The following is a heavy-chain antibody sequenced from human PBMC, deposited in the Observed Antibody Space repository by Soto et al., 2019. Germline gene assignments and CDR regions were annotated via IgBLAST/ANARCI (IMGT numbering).Heavy chain of an antibody. J-gene: IGHJ6*02. CDR1: GFTFSSYA. Sequence: GGSLRLSCAASGFTFSSYAMHWVRQAPGKGLEWVAVISYDGSNKYYADSVKGRFTISRDNSKNTLYLQMNSLRAEDTAVYYCARDRIASDTMVRGVPLYYYYYGMDVWGQGTTVTVSS. D-gene: IGHD3-10*01. CDR3: ARDRIASDTMVRGVPLYYYYYGMDV. V-gene: IGHV3-30-3*01. CDR2: ISYDGSNK.